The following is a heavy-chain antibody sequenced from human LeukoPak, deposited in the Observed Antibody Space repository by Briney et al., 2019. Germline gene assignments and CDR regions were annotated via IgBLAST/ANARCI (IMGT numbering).Heavy chain of an antibody. V-gene: IGHV4-38-2*02. CDR3: ARVGPYIEVDP. CDR2: IYTSGDT. D-gene: IGHD5-12*01. CDR1: GYSISSGYY. Sequence: PSETLSLTCTVSGYSISSGYYWGWIRQPAGKGLEWIGRIYTSGDTDYNPSLKSRVTISVDTSKNQFSLQLRSLTASDTAVYYCARVGPYIEVDPWGQGTLVIVSS. J-gene: IGHJ5*02.